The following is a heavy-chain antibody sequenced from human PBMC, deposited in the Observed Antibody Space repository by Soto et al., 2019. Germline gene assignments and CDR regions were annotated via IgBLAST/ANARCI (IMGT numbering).Heavy chain of an antibody. V-gene: IGHV4-61*01. CDR2: IYYSGST. D-gene: IGHD3-22*01. CDR3: ARNYYASSGYYLDNWFDP. CDR1: GGAVSSGRYY. Sequence: PSETLSLTCTVSGGAVSSGRYYWSWIRQPPGKGLEWIGYIYYSGSTNYNPSLKSRVTISVDTSKNQFSLKLSSVTAADTAVYYCARNYYASSGYYLDNWFDPWGQGTLVTVSS. J-gene: IGHJ5*02.